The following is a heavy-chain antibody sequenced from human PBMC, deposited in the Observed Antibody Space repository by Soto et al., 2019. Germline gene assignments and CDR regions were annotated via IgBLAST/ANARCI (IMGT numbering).Heavy chain of an antibody. J-gene: IGHJ3*01. D-gene: IGHD3-16*01. CDR1: GGTFSRYA. CDR3: ASVLGVWGKRYAFDF. CDR2: TIPIFGTA. V-gene: IGHV1-69*12. Sequence: QVQLVQSGAEVKKPGSSVKVSCKASGGTFSRYAITSVRQAPGQGLEWMGGTIPIFGTANYAPKFQGRVTITADEPTSTAYMELSSLRSEDTAVYYCASVLGVWGKRYAFDFWGQGTMVAVSA.